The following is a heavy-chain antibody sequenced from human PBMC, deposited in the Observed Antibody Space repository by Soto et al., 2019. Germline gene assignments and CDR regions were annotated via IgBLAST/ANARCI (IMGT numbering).Heavy chain of an antibody. CDR1: GYSFTGYW. Sequence: PGESLKISCKGSGYSFTGYWIGWVRQMPGKGLECMGIIYPGDSDTRYSPSFQGQVTISADKSISTAYLQWSSLKASDTAMYYCARTAAAGKYYNGMDVWGQGTTVTVSS. D-gene: IGHD6-13*01. V-gene: IGHV5-51*01. J-gene: IGHJ6*02. CDR2: IYPGDSDT. CDR3: ARTAAAGKYYNGMDV.